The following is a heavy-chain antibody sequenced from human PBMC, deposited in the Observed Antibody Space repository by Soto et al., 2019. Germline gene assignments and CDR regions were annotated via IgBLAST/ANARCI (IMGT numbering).Heavy chain of an antibody. D-gene: IGHD2-15*01. J-gene: IGHJ5*02. Sequence: QVRLQESGPGLVKPSETLSLTCTVSGDSIGSVKYHWGWIRQSPVKGLEWIGSMYSTGSTQYNPSLKSRVTMSVDTSTNQFSLKLRSVTAADTAIYYCARRPVRGGNSGVGFDPWGKGTLVTVSS. CDR3: ARRPVRGGNSGVGFDP. V-gene: IGHV4-39*01. CDR2: MYSTGST. CDR1: GDSIGSVKYH.